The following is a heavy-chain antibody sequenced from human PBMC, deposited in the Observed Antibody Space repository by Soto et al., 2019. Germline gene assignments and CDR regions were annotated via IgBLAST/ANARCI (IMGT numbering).Heavy chain of an antibody. V-gene: IGHV1-69*13. D-gene: IGHD2-15*01. Sequence: SVKVSCKASGGTFSSYAISWVRQAPGQGLEWMGGIIPIFGTANYAQKFQGRVTITADESTSTAYMELSSLRSEDTAVYYCAIFDIVGVTANYYYYYGMDVWGQGTTVTVSS. CDR1: GGTFSSYA. J-gene: IGHJ6*02. CDR2: IIPIFGTA. CDR3: AIFDIVGVTANYYYYYGMDV.